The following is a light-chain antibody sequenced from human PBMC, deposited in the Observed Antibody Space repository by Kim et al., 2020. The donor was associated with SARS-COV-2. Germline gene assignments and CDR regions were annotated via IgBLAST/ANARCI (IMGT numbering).Light chain of an antibody. Sequence: SSELTQDPAVSVALGQTVKITCQGESLGSYYVNWYQQKPGQAPVFVIDGRDNRPSGIPDRFSVSRSRNTVSLTIAGAQAEDEADYYCNSRDTNDGLFVFGTGTKVTVL. CDR1: SLGSYY. J-gene: IGLJ1*01. CDR3: NSRDTNDGLFV. V-gene: IGLV3-19*01. CDR2: GRD.